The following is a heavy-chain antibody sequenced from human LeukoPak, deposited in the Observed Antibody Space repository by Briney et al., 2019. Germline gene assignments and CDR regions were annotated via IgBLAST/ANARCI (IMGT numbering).Heavy chain of an antibody. CDR3: ARGHEGWLQSSYNDY. D-gene: IGHD5-24*01. J-gene: IGHJ4*02. CDR2: ISPILGIA. CDR1: GGTFSSYA. Sequence: SVNVSCKASGGTFSSYAISWVRQAPGQALEWMGRISPILGIANYGQKFKGRVTITADKSTSTAYMELSSLRSEDTAVYYCARGHEGWLQSSYNDYWGQGTLVTVSS. V-gene: IGHV1-69*04.